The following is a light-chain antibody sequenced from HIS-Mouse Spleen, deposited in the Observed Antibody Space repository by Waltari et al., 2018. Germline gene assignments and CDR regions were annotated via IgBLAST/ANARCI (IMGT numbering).Light chain of an antibody. CDR3: QQYGSSPPWT. Sequence: EIVLTQSPGTLSLSPGERATLSCRASQSVSSSYLAWYQQKPGQAPRLLIYGASSRATGIPDRFSCSGSGTDFTLTISRLEPEDFAVYYCQQYGSSPPWTFGQGTKVEIK. V-gene: IGKV3-20*01. CDR2: GAS. CDR1: QSVSSSY. J-gene: IGKJ1*01.